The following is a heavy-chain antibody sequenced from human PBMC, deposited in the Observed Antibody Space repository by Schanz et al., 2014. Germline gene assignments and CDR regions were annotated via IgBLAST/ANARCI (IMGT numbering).Heavy chain of an antibody. CDR1: GFTFSNHA. CDR2: IGGSGDST. Sequence: EVHLLESGGGLVQPGGSLRLSCAASGFTFSNHALSWVRQAPGKGLEWVSGIGGSGDSTHYADSVKGRFIISRDNSKNTLYLQVNSRRAEDTAVYYCAKHIRAVTGNEYWGQGTLVTVSS. J-gene: IGHJ4*03. D-gene: IGHD2-21*02. CDR3: AKHIRAVTGNEY. V-gene: IGHV3-23*01.